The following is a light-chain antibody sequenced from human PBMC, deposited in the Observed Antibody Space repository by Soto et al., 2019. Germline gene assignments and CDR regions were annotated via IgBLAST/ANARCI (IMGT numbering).Light chain of an antibody. Sequence: IQIAQSPSTLSGSVGDRVTITCRASQSISSWLAWYQQKPGKAPKLLIYKASSLESGVPSRFSGSGSGTEFTLTISSLQPDDFATYYCQQYNSYSIPFGQGTRLEIK. V-gene: IGKV1-5*03. J-gene: IGKJ5*01. CDR3: QQYNSYSIP. CDR2: KAS. CDR1: QSISSW.